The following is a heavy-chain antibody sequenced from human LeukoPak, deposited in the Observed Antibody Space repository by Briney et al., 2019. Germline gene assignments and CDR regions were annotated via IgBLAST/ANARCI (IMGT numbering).Heavy chain of an antibody. CDR1: GGTFSSYS. J-gene: IGHJ4*02. D-gene: IGHD3-3*01. CDR2: IIPIFDTT. V-gene: IGHV1-69*05. Sequence: GASVKVSCKASGGTFSSYSISWVRQAPGQGLEWMGRIIPIFDTTNYAQKFQDRVTITTDESTSTAYMELSSLRSEDTAVYYCAASFGLVIIALDYWRQGTLVTVSS. CDR3: AASFGLVIIALDY.